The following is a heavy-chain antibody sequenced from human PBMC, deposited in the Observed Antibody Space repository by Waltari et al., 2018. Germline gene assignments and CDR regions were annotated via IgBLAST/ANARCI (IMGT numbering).Heavy chain of an antibody. J-gene: IGHJ4*02. CDR3: AKVRNPYRLKYPYCGGDCYKYYFDY. CDR2: ISGSGGST. D-gene: IGHD2-21*01. CDR1: GFTFSSSA. Sequence: EVQLVEAGGGLVQPGGSLRLSCAASGFTFSSSAMSWVRQAPGKGLEVVSAISGSGGSTYYADSVKGRFTISRDNSKNTLYLQMNSLRAEDTAVYYCAKVRNPYRLKYPYCGGDCYKYYFDYWGQGTLVTVSS. V-gene: IGHV3-23*04.